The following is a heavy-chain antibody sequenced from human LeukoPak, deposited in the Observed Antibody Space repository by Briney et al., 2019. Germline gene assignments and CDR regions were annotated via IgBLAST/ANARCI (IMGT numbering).Heavy chain of an antibody. D-gene: IGHD6-13*01. Sequence: SETLSLTCTVSGGSFSSGDYYWSWIRKPPGKGLEWIGYIYYSGSTYYNPSLKSRVTISVDTSKNQFSLTLSSVTAADTAVYYCAIQQLAYYFDYWGQGTLVTVSS. V-gene: IGHV4-30-4*01. J-gene: IGHJ4*02. CDR3: AIQQLAYYFDY. CDR1: GGSFSSGDYY. CDR2: IYYSGST.